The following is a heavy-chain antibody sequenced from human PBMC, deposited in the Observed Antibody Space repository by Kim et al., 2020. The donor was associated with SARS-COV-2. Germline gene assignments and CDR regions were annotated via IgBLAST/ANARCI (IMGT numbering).Heavy chain of an antibody. CDR1: GGSITNYF. V-gene: IGHV4-59*13. Sequence: SETLSLTCTVSGGSITNYFWSWIRQPPGKGLEWIGHIYYSGSTNYNPSLKSRVTISVDTSKNQFSLKLSSVTAADTAVYYCVRAPWLLPDYWGQGTLVTVSS. J-gene: IGHJ4*02. D-gene: IGHD2-15*01. CDR2: IYYSGST. CDR3: VRAPWLLPDY.